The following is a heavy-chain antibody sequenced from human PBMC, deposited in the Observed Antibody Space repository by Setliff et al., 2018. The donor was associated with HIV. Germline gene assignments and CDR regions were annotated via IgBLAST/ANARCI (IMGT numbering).Heavy chain of an antibody. J-gene: IGHJ4*01. CDR2: INPKSGDT. CDR1: GYTFSDYY. Sequence: ASVKVSCKTSGYTFSDYYMHWVRQAPGQGLEWMGWINPKSGDTKYAQKFQGRVTMTRDTSISTVYMELSRLRSDDTAVYYFTRGDSSGYFEYWGHGTRGTVS. D-gene: IGHD3-22*01. V-gene: IGHV1-2*02. CDR3: TRGDSSGYFEY.